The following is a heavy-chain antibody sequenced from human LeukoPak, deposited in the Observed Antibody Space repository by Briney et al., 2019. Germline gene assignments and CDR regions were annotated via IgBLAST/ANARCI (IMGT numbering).Heavy chain of an antibody. CDR2: IIPIFGTA. J-gene: IGHJ4*02. Sequence: ASVKVSCKASGGTFSSYAISWVRQAPGQGLGWMGGIIPIFGTANYAQKFQGRVTITADESTSTAYMELSSLRSEDTAVYYCARGLMAAAGAFDYWGQGTLVTVSS. V-gene: IGHV1-69*13. CDR3: ARGLMAAAGAFDY. CDR1: GGTFSSYA. D-gene: IGHD6-13*01.